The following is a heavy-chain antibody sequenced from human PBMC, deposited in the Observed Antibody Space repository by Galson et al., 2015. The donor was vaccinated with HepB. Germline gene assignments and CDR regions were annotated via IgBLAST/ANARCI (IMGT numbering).Heavy chain of an antibody. D-gene: IGHD3-10*02. V-gene: IGHV3-30*04. CDR1: GFTFSSYA. CDR3: ARVWGGCSGHIVDY. J-gene: IGHJ4*02. CDR2: ISYDGSNK. Sequence: SLRLSCAASGFTFSSYALHWVRQAPGKGLEWVAVISYDGSNKYYADSVKGRFTITRDNSKNTLYLQMNSLRAEDTAVYYCARVWGGCSGHIVDYWGQGTLVTVSS.